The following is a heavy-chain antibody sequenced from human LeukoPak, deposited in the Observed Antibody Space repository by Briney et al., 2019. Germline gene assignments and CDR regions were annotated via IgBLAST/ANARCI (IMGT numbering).Heavy chain of an antibody. V-gene: IGHV3-33*08. Sequence: GGSLRLSCAASGFTFSSYGIHWVRQAPGKGLEWVALIWYDGSNKYYTDSVKGRLTISRDNSKNTLYLQMNSLRAEDTAIYYCAREGPRGNSQFDYWGQGTLVTVSS. CDR3: AREGPRGNSQFDY. CDR1: GFTFSSYG. CDR2: IWYDGSNK. J-gene: IGHJ4*02. D-gene: IGHD2/OR15-2a*01.